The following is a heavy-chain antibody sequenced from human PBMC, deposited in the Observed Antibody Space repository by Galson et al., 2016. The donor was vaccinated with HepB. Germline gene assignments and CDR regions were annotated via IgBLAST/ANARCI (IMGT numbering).Heavy chain of an antibody. V-gene: IGHV3-30*18. CDR2: TPYDGGTK. D-gene: IGHD2-15*01. J-gene: IGHJ3*02. CDR3: AKPPGAEAATSVPFDI. Sequence: SLRLSCAASGFSFNNYGMHWVRQAPGKGLEWVAVTPYDGGTKSYADSVKGRFTIYRDHSKNTLFLQMNSLRTEDTAVYCCAKPPGAEAATSVPFDIWGQGTMVTVS. CDR1: GFSFNNYG.